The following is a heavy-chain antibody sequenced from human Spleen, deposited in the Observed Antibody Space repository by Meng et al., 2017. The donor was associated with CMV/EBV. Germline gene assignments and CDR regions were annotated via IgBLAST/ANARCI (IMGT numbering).Heavy chain of an antibody. V-gene: IGHV3-23*01. CDR1: GFTLSPYT. CDR3: AKSRNGYGGEDY. CDR2: ISDSGGNT. J-gene: IGHJ4*02. Sequence: GESLKISCAASGFTLSPYTMHWVRQAPGKGLEWVSTISDSGGNTYYPDSVQGRFTISRDNSNNTLYLQMNSLRAEDTAIYYCAKSRNGYGGEDYWGQGMLVTVSS. D-gene: IGHD5-12*01.